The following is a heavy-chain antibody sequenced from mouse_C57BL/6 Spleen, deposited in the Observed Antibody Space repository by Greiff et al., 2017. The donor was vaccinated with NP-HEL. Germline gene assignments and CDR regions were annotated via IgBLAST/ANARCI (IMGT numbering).Heavy chain of an antibody. Sequence: QVQLQQPGAELVKPGASVKLSCKASGYTFTSYWMQWVKQRPGQGLEWIGEIDPSDSYTNYNQKFKGKATLTVDTSSSTAYMQLSSLTSEDSAVYYCARYYGNYVGAMDYWGQGTSVTVSS. CDR3: ARYYGNYVGAMDY. CDR2: IDPSDSYT. J-gene: IGHJ4*01. CDR1: GYTFTSYW. D-gene: IGHD2-1*01. V-gene: IGHV1-50*01.